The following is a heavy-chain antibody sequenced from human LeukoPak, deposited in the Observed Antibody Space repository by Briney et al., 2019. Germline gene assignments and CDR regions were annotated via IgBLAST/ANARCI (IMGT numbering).Heavy chain of an antibody. V-gene: IGHV1-8*03. CDR1: GYTFTSYD. CDR3: ARVRVVPAAMYFYYYYYMDV. J-gene: IGHJ6*03. D-gene: IGHD2-2*01. Sequence: ASVKVSCKASGYTFTSYDINWVRQATGQGLEWMGWMNPNSGNTGYAQKFQGRVTITRSTSISTAYMELSSLRSEDTAVYYCARVRVVPAAMYFYYYYYMDVWGKGTTVTVSS. CDR2: MNPNSGNT.